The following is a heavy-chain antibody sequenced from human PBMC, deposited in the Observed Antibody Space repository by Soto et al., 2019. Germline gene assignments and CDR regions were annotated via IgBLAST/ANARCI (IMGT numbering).Heavy chain of an antibody. D-gene: IGHD2-2*01. CDR1: GFIVSSHA. V-gene: IGHV3-23*01. CDR2: ITADGGT. CDR3: ARGANNRTSGPAH. Sequence: TRGSLILSCEGSGFIVSSHAMTWILQAPGKGPEWVSTITADGGTYYADSVKGRFAMSRDTSESTLYLQMNSLGAEDTAAYYCARGANNRTSGPAHWGQGTLVTVSS. J-gene: IGHJ4*02.